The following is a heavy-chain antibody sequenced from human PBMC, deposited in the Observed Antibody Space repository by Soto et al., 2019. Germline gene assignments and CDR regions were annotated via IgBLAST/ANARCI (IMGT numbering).Heavy chain of an antibody. V-gene: IGHV3-23*01. J-gene: IGHJ4*02. CDR1: GFTFSNYA. Sequence: EVQLLESGGGLVQPGGSLRLSCAASGFTFSNYAMSWVRQAPGKGLEWVSTISTSGGSTYSADSVKGRFTISRDNSKNTLYLQMNSLRAEDTAVYYCARDGLGAYTYGSYYFDYWGQGTLFTVSS. CDR2: ISTSGGST. D-gene: IGHD5-18*01. CDR3: ARDGLGAYTYGSYYFDY.